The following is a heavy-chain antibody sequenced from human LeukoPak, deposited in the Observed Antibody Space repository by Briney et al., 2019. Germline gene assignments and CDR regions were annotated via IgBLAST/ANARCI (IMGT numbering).Heavy chain of an antibody. V-gene: IGHV3-30*18. CDR1: GFTFRIYG. CDR3: ANKWEGFGELARKAFDF. Sequence: GGSLRLSCAASGFTFRIYGMHWVRQTPDKGLEWVAGISYDGRTQNYADSVKGRFTISSDNSKSTLYLQMNSLRPEDTAVYYCANKWEGFGELARKAFDFWGQGTLVTVSS. D-gene: IGHD3-10*01. J-gene: IGHJ4*02. CDR2: ISYDGRTQ.